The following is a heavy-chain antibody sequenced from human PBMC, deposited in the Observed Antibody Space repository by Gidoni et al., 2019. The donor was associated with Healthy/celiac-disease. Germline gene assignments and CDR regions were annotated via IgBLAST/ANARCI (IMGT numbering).Heavy chain of an antibody. CDR1: GGPFSGYY. V-gene: IGHV4-34*01. CDR3: ARVGVVVPAAPFDY. D-gene: IGHD2-2*01. J-gene: IGHJ4*02. Sequence: QVQLQQWGAGLLQPSETLSLTCAVYGGPFSGYYWSWIRQPPGKGLEWIGEINHGGSTYYNPSLKSRVTISVDTSKNQFSLKLSSVTAADTAVYYCARVGVVVPAAPFDYWGQGTLFTVSS. CDR2: INHGGST.